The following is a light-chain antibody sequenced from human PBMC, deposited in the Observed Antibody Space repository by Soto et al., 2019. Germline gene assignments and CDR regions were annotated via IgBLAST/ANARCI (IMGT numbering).Light chain of an antibody. CDR2: RNN. Sequence: QSVLTQPPSASGTPGQRVTISCSGSSSNIGSNYVYWYQQLPGTAPELLIYRNNQRPSGVPDRFSGSKSGTSASLAISGLRSEDEADYYCAAWDDSLSGPLVVFGGGTKVTVL. V-gene: IGLV1-47*01. CDR1: SSNIGSNY. CDR3: AAWDDSLSGPLVV. J-gene: IGLJ2*01.